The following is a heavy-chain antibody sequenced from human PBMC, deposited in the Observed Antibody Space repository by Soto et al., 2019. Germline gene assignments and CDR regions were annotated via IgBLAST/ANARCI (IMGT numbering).Heavy chain of an antibody. CDR2: ISSSSSYI. CDR1: GFTFSSYS. V-gene: IGHV3-21*01. Sequence: PGGSLRLSCAASGFTFSSYSMNWVRQAPGKGLEWVSSISSSSSYIYYADSVKGRFTISRDNAKNSLYLQMNSLIAEDTAVYYCARDTPSYYGMDVWGQGTMVTVSS. J-gene: IGHJ6*02. CDR3: ARDTPSYYGMDV.